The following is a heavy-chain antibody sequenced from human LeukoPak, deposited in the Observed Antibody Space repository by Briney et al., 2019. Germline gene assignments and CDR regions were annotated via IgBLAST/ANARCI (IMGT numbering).Heavy chain of an antibody. J-gene: IGHJ4*02. CDR2: IYYSGST. CDR3: ASNRRLVYFDY. Sequence: PSETLSLTCTVSGGSISSSNYYWAWTRQPPGKGLEWIGSIYYSGSTYYSPSLKSRVTISVDTSKNQFSLKLSSVTAADTAVYYCASNRRLVYFDYWGQGTLVTVSS. V-gene: IGHV4-39*01. D-gene: IGHD2-8*02. CDR1: GGSISSSNYY.